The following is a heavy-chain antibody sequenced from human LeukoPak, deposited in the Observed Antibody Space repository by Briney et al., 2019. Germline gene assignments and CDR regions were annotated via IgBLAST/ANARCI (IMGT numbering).Heavy chain of an antibody. CDR1: GGSISSGCYY. V-gene: IGHV4-30-4*08. CDR2: ITYGGST. CDR3: ARAVDYYGSGSYYSRWCDP. D-gene: IGHD3-10*01. Sequence: SESLSLTCPVSGGSISSGCYYWSWIRQPPGKGRDWTMYITYGGSTYYNSSLKSRVTISLDTSKNQFSMKRNSVTAADTAVYYSARAVDYYGSGSYYSRWCDPWGQGTLVTVSS. J-gene: IGHJ5*02.